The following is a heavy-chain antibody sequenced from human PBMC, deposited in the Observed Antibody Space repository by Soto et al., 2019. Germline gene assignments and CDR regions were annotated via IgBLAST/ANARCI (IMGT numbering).Heavy chain of an antibody. Sequence: SVKVSCKASGGTFSSYAISWVRQAPGQGLEWMGGIIPIFGTANYAQKIQGRVTITADESTSTAYMELSSLRSEDTAVYYCARYSALGFGELYIVAALYGMDVWGQGTTVTVSS. CDR3: ARYSALGFGELYIVAALYGMDV. V-gene: IGHV1-69*13. CDR1: GGTFSSYA. D-gene: IGHD3-10*01. CDR2: IIPIFGTA. J-gene: IGHJ6*02.